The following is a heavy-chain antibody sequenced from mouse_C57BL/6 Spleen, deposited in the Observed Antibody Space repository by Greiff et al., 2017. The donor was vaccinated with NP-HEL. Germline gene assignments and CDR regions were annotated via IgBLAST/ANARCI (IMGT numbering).Heavy chain of an antibody. CDR2: INPSNGGT. J-gene: IGHJ1*03. Sequence: QVQLQQPGTELVKPGASVKLSCKASGYTFTSYWMHWVKQRPGQGLEWIGNINPSNGGTNYNEKFKSKATLTVDKSSSTAYMQLSSLTSEDSAVSYCATWQMITTVVAHWYFDVWGTGTTVTVSS. V-gene: IGHV1-53*01. CDR1: GYTFTSYW. D-gene: IGHD1-1*01. CDR3: ATWQMITTVVAHWYFDV.